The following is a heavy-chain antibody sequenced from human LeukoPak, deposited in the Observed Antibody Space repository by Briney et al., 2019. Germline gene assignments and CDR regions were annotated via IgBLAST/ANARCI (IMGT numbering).Heavy chain of an antibody. Sequence: PSETLSLTCTVSGGSISSYYWSWIRQPPGKGLEWIGYIYYSGSSNYSPSLKSRVTISVDTSKNQFSLKLSSVTAADTAVYYCARDRDRSGYYYFDYWGQGTLVTVSS. J-gene: IGHJ4*02. CDR2: IYYSGSS. D-gene: IGHD3-22*01. CDR1: GGSISSYY. CDR3: ARDRDRSGYYYFDY. V-gene: IGHV4-59*01.